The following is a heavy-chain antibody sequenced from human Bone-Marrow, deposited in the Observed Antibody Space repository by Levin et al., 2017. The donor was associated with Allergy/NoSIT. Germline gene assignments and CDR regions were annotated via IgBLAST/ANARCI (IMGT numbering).Heavy chain of an antibody. CDR3: ARESLRGDAIDI. Sequence: PGGSLRLSCAASGFTFNSYWMHWVRQAPGKGLVWVSRVNAYGSSIIYADSVKGRFTISRDNAKDTLYLQMNSVRAEDTAVYYCARESLRGDAIDIWGQGTVVTVSS. V-gene: IGHV3-74*01. CDR2: VNAYGSSI. D-gene: IGHD3-10*01. CDR1: GFTFNSYW. J-gene: IGHJ3*02.